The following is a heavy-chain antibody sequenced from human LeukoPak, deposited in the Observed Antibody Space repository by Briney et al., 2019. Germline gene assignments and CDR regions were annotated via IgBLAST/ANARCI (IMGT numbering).Heavy chain of an antibody. CDR1: GFTFSNYW. D-gene: IGHD6-19*01. V-gene: IGHV3-30*03. Sequence: GGSLRLSCVASGFTFSNYWIHWVRQVPGKGLEWVTVVSYDGGNEYYADSVKGRFTISRDNSKNALYLQMNSLRTEDTAVYYCARGSSKTQYRSAWYFDYWGQGTLVTVSS. CDR3: ARGSSKTQYRSAWYFDY. CDR2: VSYDGGNE. J-gene: IGHJ4*02.